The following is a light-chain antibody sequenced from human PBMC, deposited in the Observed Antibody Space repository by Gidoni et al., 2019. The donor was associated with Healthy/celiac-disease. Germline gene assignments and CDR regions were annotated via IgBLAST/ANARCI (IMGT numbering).Light chain of an antibody. Sequence: DSQMTQSPSSLSASVGDRVTITCRASQSISSYLNWYQQKPGKAPKLLIYAASSLQSGVPSRFSGSGSGTDFTLTISSLQPEDFATYYCQQSYSTPPTLGGGTKVEIK. J-gene: IGKJ4*01. V-gene: IGKV1-39*01. CDR2: AAS. CDR3: QQSYSTPPT. CDR1: QSISSY.